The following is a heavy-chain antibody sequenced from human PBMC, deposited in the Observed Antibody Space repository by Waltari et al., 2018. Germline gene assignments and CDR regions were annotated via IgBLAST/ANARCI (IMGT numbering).Heavy chain of an antibody. CDR2: IIPILGTA. CDR3: AIRAGGIAAEVYYFDY. CDR1: GGTFSSYA. Sequence: QVQLVQSGAEVKKPGSSVKVSCKASGGTFSSYAISWVRQAPGQGLEGMGGIIPILGTANSAQKFQGRVTITADKSTSTAYMELSSLRSEDTAVYYCAIRAGGIAAEVYYFDYWGQGSLVTVSS. J-gene: IGHJ4*02. D-gene: IGHD6-13*01. V-gene: IGHV1-69*14.